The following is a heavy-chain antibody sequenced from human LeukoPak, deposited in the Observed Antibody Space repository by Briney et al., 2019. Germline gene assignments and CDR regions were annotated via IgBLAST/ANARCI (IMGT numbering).Heavy chain of an antibody. D-gene: IGHD3-10*01. CDR1: GVSISSYF. CDR3: AGDGADVYGRAFDY. V-gene: IGHV4-4*07. Sequence: PSETLSLTCTVSGVSISSYFWTWIRQPAGKGLEWIGRIHASGTTNYNSSLKSRVSMSVDTSKNQFSLKLTSVTAADTAVYFCAGDGADVYGRAFDYWGQGTLVSVSS. CDR2: IHASGTT. J-gene: IGHJ4*02.